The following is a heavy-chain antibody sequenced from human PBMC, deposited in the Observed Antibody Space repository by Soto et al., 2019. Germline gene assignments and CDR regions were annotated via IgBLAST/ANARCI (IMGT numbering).Heavy chain of an antibody. Sequence: QIQLVQFGPEVKKPGTPVKVSCKASGFTFSSSGIHWVRQARGQRLEWIGWLVVGSGNTNYAQKFHERVTITRNVCANTAYMDLTSLRSEDTAVYSFAAHLAPTEPYNCFEPWGQGNLVTVSS. CDR1: GFTFSSSG. D-gene: IGHD1-1*01. CDR3: AAHLAPTEPYNCFEP. V-gene: IGHV1-58*02. CDR2: LVVGSGNT. J-gene: IGHJ5*02.